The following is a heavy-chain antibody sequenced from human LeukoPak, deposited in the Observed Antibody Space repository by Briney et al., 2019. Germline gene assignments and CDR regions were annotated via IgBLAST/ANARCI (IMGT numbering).Heavy chain of an antibody. V-gene: IGHV3-23*01. D-gene: IGHD6-13*01. CDR3: AKRYISSLYFDY. CDR1: GFSFSNYV. Sequence: GGALRLSRAASGFSFSNYVMIWARQAPGKGLEWVSTISPSGGTTYYADSVRGRFTISRDNSKNTLFVQMNSLRAEDTAIYYCAKRYISSLYFDYWGQGTLVTVSS. J-gene: IGHJ4*02. CDR2: ISPSGGTT.